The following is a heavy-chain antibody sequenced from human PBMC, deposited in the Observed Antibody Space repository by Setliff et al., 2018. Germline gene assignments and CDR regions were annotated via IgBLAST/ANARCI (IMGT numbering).Heavy chain of an antibody. V-gene: IGHV4-34*01. D-gene: IGHD1-1*01. CDR2: IYHGGNT. CDR3: ARTGTYRYFDY. Sequence: PSETLSLTCGVSGGGGSFSAYYWSWIRQPPGKGLEWIGRIYHGGNTYYNASLKSRLTISVDTSKNQFSLKLRSVTAADTAVYYCARTGTYRYFDYWGQGALVTVSS. CDR1: GGGGSFSAYY. J-gene: IGHJ4*02.